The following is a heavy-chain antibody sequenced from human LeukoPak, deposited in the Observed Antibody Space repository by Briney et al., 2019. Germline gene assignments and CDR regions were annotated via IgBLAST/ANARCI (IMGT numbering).Heavy chain of an antibody. J-gene: IGHJ4*02. D-gene: IGHD3-22*01. V-gene: IGHV4-59*01. CDR2: VYYTGSP. Sequence: SETLSLTCTVSGVYISSDYWSWIRQPPGKGLEWIGYVYYTGSPNYNPSLESRVTISVDTSKNQFSLKLSSVTAADTAVYYCARGHRSGYYYVSDYFDYWGQGTLVTVSS. CDR3: ARGHRSGYYYVSDYFDY. CDR1: GVYISSDY.